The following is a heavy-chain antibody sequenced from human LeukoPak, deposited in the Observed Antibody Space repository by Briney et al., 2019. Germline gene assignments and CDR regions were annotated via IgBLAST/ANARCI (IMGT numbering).Heavy chain of an antibody. D-gene: IGHD6-19*01. V-gene: IGHV3-23*01. Sequence: GGSLRLSCAASGFTFSTYAMSWVRQAPGKGLEWLSAISGSGGSTYYADSVKGRFTISRDNSKNTLYLQMSSLRAEDTAVYYCAKGQWLAVYWGQGTLVTVSS. CDR2: ISGSGGST. CDR1: GFTFSTYA. CDR3: AKGQWLAVY. J-gene: IGHJ4*02.